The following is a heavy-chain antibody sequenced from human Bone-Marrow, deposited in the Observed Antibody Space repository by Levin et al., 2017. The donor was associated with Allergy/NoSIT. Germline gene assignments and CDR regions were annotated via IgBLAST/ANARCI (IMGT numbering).Heavy chain of an antibody. CDR3: ARDLITMVRGVIINNWFDP. Sequence: PSETLSLTCTVSGGSISSYYWSWIRQPPGKGLEWIGYIYYSGSTNYNPSLKSRVTISVDTSKNQFSLKLSSVTAADTAVYYCARDLITMVRGVIINNWFDPWGQGTLVTVSS. CDR1: GGSISSYY. CDR2: IYYSGST. V-gene: IGHV4-59*01. J-gene: IGHJ5*02. D-gene: IGHD3-10*01.